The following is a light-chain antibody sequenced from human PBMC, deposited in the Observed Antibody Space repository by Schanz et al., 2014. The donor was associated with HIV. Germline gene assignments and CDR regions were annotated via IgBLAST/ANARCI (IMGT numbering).Light chain of an antibody. V-gene: IGKV1-33*01. CDR2: DAS. Sequence: DIQVPQSPSSLSASVGDRVTITCQASQDISNYLNWYQQKPGKAPQLLIYDASSLETGVPSRFSGSVSGTDFTLTISSLQPEEFATYYCQQSNTFPYTFGQGTKLEIK. CDR1: QDISNY. J-gene: IGKJ2*01. CDR3: QQSNTFPYT.